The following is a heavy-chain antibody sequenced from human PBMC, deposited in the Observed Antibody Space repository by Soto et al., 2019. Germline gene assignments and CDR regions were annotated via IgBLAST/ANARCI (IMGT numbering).Heavy chain of an antibody. CDR2: ISRNGGST. CDR1: GFTFSSYA. D-gene: IGHD3-22*01. V-gene: IGHV3-64D*06. CDR3: VXGLDYYDSSGYNDAFDI. J-gene: IGHJ3*02. Sequence: PGAALSLSSSASGFTFSSYAMHWVRQAPGKGLEYVSAISRNGGSTYYADSVQGRFTISRDNSKNTLYLQMSSLSAEDTAVYYCVXGLDYYDSSGYNDAFDIWVQGPMVTVSS.